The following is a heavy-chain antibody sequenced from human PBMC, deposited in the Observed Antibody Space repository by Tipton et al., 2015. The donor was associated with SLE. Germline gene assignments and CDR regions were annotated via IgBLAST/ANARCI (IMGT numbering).Heavy chain of an antibody. CDR3: ARTDYYGLAGN. CDR1: GGSISSSNYY. D-gene: IGHD3-10*01. Sequence: TLSLTCTVSGGSISSSNYYWGWIRQPPGKGLEWIGNIYYSGSTYCNPSLKSRVTISVDTSKNQFSLKLNSVTAADTAVYYCARTDYYGLAGNWGQGTLVTVSS. J-gene: IGHJ4*02. CDR2: IYYSGST. V-gene: IGHV4-39*07.